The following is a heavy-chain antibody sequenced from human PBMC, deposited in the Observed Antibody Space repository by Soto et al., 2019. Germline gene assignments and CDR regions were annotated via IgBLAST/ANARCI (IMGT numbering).Heavy chain of an antibody. J-gene: IGHJ6*03. CDR1: GFTFSSYA. V-gene: IGHV3-23*01. Sequence: GSLRLSCAASGFTFSSYAMGWVRQAPGKGLEWVSAISGSGGSTFYADSVKGRFTISRDNSKNTLYLQMNSLRAEDTAVYYCAKGAEFIYYMDVWGKGTTVTVSS. D-gene: IGHD3-10*01. CDR3: AKGAEFIYYMDV. CDR2: ISGSGGST.